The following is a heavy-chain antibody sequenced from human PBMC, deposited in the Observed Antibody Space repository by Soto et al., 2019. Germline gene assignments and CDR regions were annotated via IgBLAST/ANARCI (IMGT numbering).Heavy chain of an antibody. D-gene: IGHD3-10*01. CDR1: GGSINSYY. V-gene: IGHV4-59*01. CDR2: IHYSGST. Sequence: QVQLQESGPGLVKPSETLSLTCTVSGGSINSYYWSWIRQPPGKGLEWIGYIHYSGSTNYNPSLKSRGTISIDTSKNEFSLKLRSVTAADTAVYFCARDRRDFGDLYVYDYWGQGTLVTVSS. CDR3: ARDRRDFGDLYVYDY. J-gene: IGHJ4*02.